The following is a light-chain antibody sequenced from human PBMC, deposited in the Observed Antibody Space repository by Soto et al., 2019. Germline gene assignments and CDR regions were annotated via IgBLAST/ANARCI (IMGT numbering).Light chain of an antibody. CDR1: QSVSSSY. CDR2: GAS. CDR3: HQYGSSPYT. J-gene: IGKJ2*01. V-gene: IGKV3-20*01. Sequence: EIVLTQSPGTLSLSPGERATLSCRASQSVSSSYLAWYQQKPGQAPRLLIYGASGRATGIPDRFSGSGSGTDFTLTISRLEPEDFAVYYCHQYGSSPYTFGQGTKLEIK.